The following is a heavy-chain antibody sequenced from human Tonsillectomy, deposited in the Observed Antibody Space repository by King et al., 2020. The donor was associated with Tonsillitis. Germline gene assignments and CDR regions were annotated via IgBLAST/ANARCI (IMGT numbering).Heavy chain of an antibody. V-gene: IGHV3-49*03. CDR3: TRNHYEFCSGGSCYSAFDY. CDR2: IRSKPYGGTT. D-gene: IGHD2-15*01. J-gene: IGHJ4*02. CDR1: GFTFGDYA. Sequence: VQLVESGGGLVQPGRSLRLSCTTSGFTFGDYAMSWFRQAPGKGLEWVGFIRSKPYGGTTEYAASVKGRFTISRDDSKSIPYLQMNSLKTEDTAVYYCTRNHYEFCSGGSCYSAFDYWGQGTLVTVSS.